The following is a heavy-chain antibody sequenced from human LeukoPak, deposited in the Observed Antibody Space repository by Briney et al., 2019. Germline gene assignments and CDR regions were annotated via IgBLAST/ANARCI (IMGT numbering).Heavy chain of an antibody. CDR2: IYYSGST. J-gene: IGHJ5*02. CDR3: ARRIAVAGTGWFDP. Sequence: SQTLSLTCTVSGGSISSGDYYWSWIRQPPGKGLEWIGYIYYSGSTNYNPSLKSRVTISADTSKNQFSLKLSSVTAADTAVYYCARRIAVAGTGWFDPWGQGTLVTVSS. V-gene: IGHV4-30-4*08. CDR1: GGSISSGDYY. D-gene: IGHD6-19*01.